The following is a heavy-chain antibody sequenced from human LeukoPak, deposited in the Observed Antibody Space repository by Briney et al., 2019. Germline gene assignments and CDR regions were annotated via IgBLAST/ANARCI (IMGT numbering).Heavy chain of an antibody. Sequence: GGSLRLSCAASGFTFSSYSMNWVRQAPGPGLEGVSSISSSSSYIYYADSVKGRFTISRDNAKNSLYLQMNSLRAEDTAVYYCARGGYYGDYVFDYWGQGTLVTVSS. V-gene: IGHV3-21*01. J-gene: IGHJ4*02. D-gene: IGHD4-17*01. CDR3: ARGGYYGDYVFDY. CDR1: GFTFSSYS. CDR2: ISSSSSYI.